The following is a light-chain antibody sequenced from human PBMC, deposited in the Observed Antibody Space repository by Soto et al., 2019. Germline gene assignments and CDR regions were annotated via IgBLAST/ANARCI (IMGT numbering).Light chain of an antibody. CDR3: QQRDIWPWT. CDR1: QSVNRY. J-gene: IGKJ1*01. Sequence: EIVLTQSPATLSLSRGERATLSCWASQSVNRYLVWYQQKPGQAPRLLMYDASKRATGIPARFSGSGSGTDFTLTISSLEPEDFAVYYCQQRDIWPWTFGQGTKVEIK. CDR2: DAS. V-gene: IGKV3-11*01.